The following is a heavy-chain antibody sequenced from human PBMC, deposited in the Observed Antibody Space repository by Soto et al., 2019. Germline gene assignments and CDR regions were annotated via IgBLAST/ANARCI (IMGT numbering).Heavy chain of an antibody. J-gene: IGHJ6*02. CDR3: SRFIMVGGWFDPNYYHGMDV. Sequence: VQGSCTASCYTFTSSGISWLRQAPGHVREWMGWISAYNGNTNYAQTVQGRVTMTTDTSTGTVYMELRSLKSDDTAIYYCSRFIMVGGWFDPNYYHGMDVWGQGTTVTVSS. D-gene: IGHD6-19*01. V-gene: IGHV1-18*01. CDR2: ISAYNGNT. CDR1: CYTFTSSG.